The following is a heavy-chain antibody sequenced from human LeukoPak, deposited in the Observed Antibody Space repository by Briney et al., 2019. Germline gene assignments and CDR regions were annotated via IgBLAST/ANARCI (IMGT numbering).Heavy chain of an antibody. CDR1: GGSFSGYY. CDR3: ARGARVDITIFGVVITEADAFDI. CDR2: INHSGST. Sequence: SETLSLTCAVYGGSFSGYYWSWIRQLPGKGLEWIGEINHSGSTNYNPSLKSRVTISVDTSKNQFSLKLSSVTAADTAVYYCARGARVDITIFGVVITEADAFDIWGQGTMVTVSS. V-gene: IGHV4-34*01. D-gene: IGHD3-3*01. J-gene: IGHJ3*02.